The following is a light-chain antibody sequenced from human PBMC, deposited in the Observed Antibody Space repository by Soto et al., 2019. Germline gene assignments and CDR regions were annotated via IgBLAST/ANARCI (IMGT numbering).Light chain of an antibody. J-gene: IGLJ3*02. CDR3: QTWGTGIVV. V-gene: IGLV4-69*01. CDR2: LNSDGSH. Sequence: QLVLTQSPSASASLGASVKLTCTLSSGHSSYAIAWHQQQPEKGPRYLMKLNSDGSHSKGDGIPDRFSGSSSGAERYLTISSVQSEHEADYYCQTWGTGIVVFGGGTKLTVL. CDR1: SGHSSYA.